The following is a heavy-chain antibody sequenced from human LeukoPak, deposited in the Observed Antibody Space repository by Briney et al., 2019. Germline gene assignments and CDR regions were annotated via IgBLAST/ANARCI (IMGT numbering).Heavy chain of an antibody. J-gene: IGHJ4*02. Sequence: GGSLRLSCAASGFTLSNFWMHWVRQAPGKGLVWVSRMYGDGSAISHADSVKGRFTISRDNAKNTLYLQMNSLRAEDTAVYYCAKDPPYGETDYWGQGTLVTVSS. V-gene: IGHV3-74*01. CDR1: GFTLSNFW. CDR2: MYGDGSAI. CDR3: AKDPPYGETDY. D-gene: IGHD4-17*01.